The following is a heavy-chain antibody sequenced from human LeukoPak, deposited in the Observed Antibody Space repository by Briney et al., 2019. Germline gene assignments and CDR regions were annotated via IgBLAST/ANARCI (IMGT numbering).Heavy chain of an antibody. CDR3: AKDGGFAVAGTFYYYYYYYMDV. Sequence: GGSLRLSCAASGFTVSSYYMNWVRQAPGKELEWVSVIYTGGGRYYADSVKGRLTISRDNSKNTLYLQMNSLRAEDTAVYYCAKDGGFAVAGTFYYYYYYYMDVWGKGTTVTISS. D-gene: IGHD6-19*01. CDR1: GFTVSSYY. J-gene: IGHJ6*03. CDR2: IYTGGGR. V-gene: IGHV3-53*05.